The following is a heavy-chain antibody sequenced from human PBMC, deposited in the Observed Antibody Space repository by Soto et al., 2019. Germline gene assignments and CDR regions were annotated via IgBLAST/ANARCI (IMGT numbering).Heavy chain of an antibody. CDR3: ARMESFGSLNWFDP. Sequence: ASVKVSCKASGYTFTNNDVTWVRQATGQGLEWMGWMNPGSGDTGYAQKFQCRVTMTRDISIATAYMELTGLTSEDTAIYYCARMESFGSLNWFDPWGQGTLVTVSS. CDR2: MNPGSGDT. J-gene: IGHJ5*02. V-gene: IGHV1-8*01. D-gene: IGHD5-18*01. CDR1: GYTFTNND.